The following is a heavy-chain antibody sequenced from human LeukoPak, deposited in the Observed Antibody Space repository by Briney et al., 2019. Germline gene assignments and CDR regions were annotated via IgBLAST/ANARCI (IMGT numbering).Heavy chain of an antibody. CDR1: GGSISSSGYY. CDR3: ARNTGGFIEVWFAP. Sequence: PSETLSLTCTVSGGSISSSGYYWGWIRQPPGKGLEWIGSIYYSGSTYYNPSLKSRVTISVDTSKNQFSLKLSSVTAADTAVYYWARNTGGFIEVWFAPGGRGPWS. V-gene: IGHV4-39*07. D-gene: IGHD7-27*01. CDR2: IYYSGST. J-gene: IGHJ5*02.